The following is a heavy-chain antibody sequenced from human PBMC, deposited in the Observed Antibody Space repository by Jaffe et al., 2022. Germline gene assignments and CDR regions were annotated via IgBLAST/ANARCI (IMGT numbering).Heavy chain of an antibody. CDR2: ISSSSSYI. CDR1: GFTFSSYS. J-gene: IGHJ3*02. V-gene: IGHV3-21*01. D-gene: IGHD4-17*01. CDR3: ARDHYSTTVTTYAFDI. Sequence: EVQLVESGGGLVKPGGSLRLSCAASGFTFSSYSMNWVRQAPGKGLEWVSSISSSSSYIYYADSVKGRFTISRDNAKNSLYLQMNSLRAEDTAVYYCARDHYSTTVTTYAFDIWGQGTMVTVSS.